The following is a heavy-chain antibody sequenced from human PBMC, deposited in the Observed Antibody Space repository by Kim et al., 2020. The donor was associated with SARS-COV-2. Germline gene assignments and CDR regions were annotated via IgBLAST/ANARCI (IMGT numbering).Heavy chain of an antibody. CDR1: GGSISSSSYY. V-gene: IGHV4-39*07. Sequence: SETLSLTCTVSGGSISSSSYYWGWIRQPPGKGLEWIGSIYYSGSTYYNPSLKSRVTISVDTSKNQFSLKLSPVTAADTAVYYCARVVMELWFGVVAFDY. J-gene: IGHJ4*01. D-gene: IGHD3-10*01. CDR3: ARVVMELWFGVVAFDY. CDR2: IYYSGST.